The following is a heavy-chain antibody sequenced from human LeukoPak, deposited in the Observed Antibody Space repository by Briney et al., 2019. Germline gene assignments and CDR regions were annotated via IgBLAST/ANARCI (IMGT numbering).Heavy chain of an antibody. CDR2: IRSNGATA. V-gene: IGHV3-23*01. CDR3: ARGQEFDDGVFDS. D-gene: IGHD1-1*01. Sequence: GGSLRLSCAASGFSFSSFAMTWLRQAPGKGLEGVSTIRSNGATAYNADSVKGRFTISRDNSKNTVYLQMNSLRVEDTAIYYCARGQEFDDGVFDSWGQGTLVTVSS. CDR1: GFSFSSFA. J-gene: IGHJ4*02.